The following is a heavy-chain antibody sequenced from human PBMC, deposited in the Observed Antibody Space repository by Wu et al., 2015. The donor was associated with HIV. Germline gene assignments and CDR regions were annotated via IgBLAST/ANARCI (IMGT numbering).Heavy chain of an antibody. CDR3: ARDGSVAGITSSFGLLKNRDYYYMDV. V-gene: IGHV1-69*13. J-gene: IGHJ6*03. Sequence: QVQLVQSGAEVKKPGSSVKVSCKASGGTFSSYAISWVRQAPGQGLEWMGRIIPIFGTANYAQKFQGRVTITADESTSTVYMELSSLRSEDTAVYYCARDGSVAGITSSFGLLKNRDYYYMDVWGKGTTVTVSS. CDR2: IIPIFGTA. D-gene: IGHD6-19*01. CDR1: GGTFSSYA.